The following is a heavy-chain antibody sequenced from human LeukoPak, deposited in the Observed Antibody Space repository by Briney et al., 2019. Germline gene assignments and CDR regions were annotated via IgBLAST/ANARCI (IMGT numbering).Heavy chain of an antibody. D-gene: IGHD6-13*01. CDR1: GFTFSSYS. V-gene: IGHV3-21*04. J-gene: IGHJ3*02. CDR2: ISSSSSYI. CDR3: AKYSGSWYRDDAFDI. Sequence: GGSLRLSCAASGFTFSSYSMNWVRQAPGKGLEWVSSISSSSSYIYYADSVKGRFTISRDNAKNSLYLQMNSQRAEDTAVYYCAKYSGSWYRDDAFDIWGQGTMVTVSS.